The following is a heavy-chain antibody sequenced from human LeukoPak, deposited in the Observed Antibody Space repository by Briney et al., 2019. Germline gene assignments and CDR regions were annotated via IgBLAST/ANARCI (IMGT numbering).Heavy chain of an antibody. V-gene: IGHV1-69*05. J-gene: IGHJ5*02. Sequence: SVKVSCKASGGTFSSYAISWVRQAPGQGLEWMGRIIPIFGTADYAQKFQGRVTITTDESTSTAYMELSSLRSEDTAVYYCASTIAAAGTTLRFDPWGQGTLVTVSS. D-gene: IGHD6-13*01. CDR2: IIPIFGTA. CDR3: ASTIAAAGTTLRFDP. CDR1: GGTFSSYA.